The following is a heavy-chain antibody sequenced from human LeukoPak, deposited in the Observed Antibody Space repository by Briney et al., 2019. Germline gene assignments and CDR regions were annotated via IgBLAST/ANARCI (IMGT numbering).Heavy chain of an antibody. CDR3: ARGVRWLQLSYFDY. V-gene: IGHV3-53*01. J-gene: IGHJ4*02. Sequence: GGSLRLSCAASGFTFSSYSMNWVRQAPGKGLEWVSVIYSGGSTYYADSVKGRFTISRDNSKNTLYLQMNSLRAEDTAVYYCARGVRWLQLSYFDYWGQGTLVTVSS. D-gene: IGHD5-24*01. CDR1: GFTFSSYS. CDR2: IYSGGST.